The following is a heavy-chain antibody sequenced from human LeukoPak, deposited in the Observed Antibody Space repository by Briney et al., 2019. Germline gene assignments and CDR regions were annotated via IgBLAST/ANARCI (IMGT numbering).Heavy chain of an antibody. V-gene: IGHV1-2*02. Sequence: ASVKVSCKASGYTFTGYFIHWVRQAPGQGLEWMGWINPKSGGTNCAQKFQGRVTMTRDTSISTAYMELSRLTSDDTAVYYCARVARIDYYDSSGYPDYWGQGTLVTVSS. CDR2: INPKSGGT. CDR3: ARVARIDYYDSSGYPDY. J-gene: IGHJ4*02. CDR1: GYTFTGYF. D-gene: IGHD3-22*01.